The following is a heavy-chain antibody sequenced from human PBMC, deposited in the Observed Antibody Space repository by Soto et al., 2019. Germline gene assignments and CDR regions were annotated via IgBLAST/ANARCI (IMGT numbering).Heavy chain of an antibody. J-gene: IGHJ5*02. CDR2: ISSSSTFI. V-gene: IGHV3-21*01. Sequence: PGGSLRLSCVASGFTFSSYSMNWVRQAPGKGLEWVSYISSSSTFIYYADSVKGRFTVSRDNAKNSLYLQMNSLRAEDTAVYYCARAYYYDNNGYDARWFDPWGQGTLVTVSS. D-gene: IGHD3-22*01. CDR1: GFTFSSYS. CDR3: ARAYYYDNNGYDARWFDP.